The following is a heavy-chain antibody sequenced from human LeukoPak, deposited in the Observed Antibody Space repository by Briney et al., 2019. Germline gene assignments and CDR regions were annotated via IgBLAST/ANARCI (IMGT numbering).Heavy chain of an antibody. J-gene: IGHJ6*03. CDR2: INPSGGST. V-gene: IGHV1-46*01. CDR3: ARDHTIIGVVRYYMDV. Sequence: ASVKVSCKASGYTFTSYYMHWVRQAPGQGLEWMGIINPSGGSTSYAQKFQGRVTMTRDTSTSTVYMELSSLRSEDTAVYYCARDHTIIGVVRYYMDVWGKGTTVTVSS. D-gene: IGHD3-3*01. CDR1: GYTFTSYY.